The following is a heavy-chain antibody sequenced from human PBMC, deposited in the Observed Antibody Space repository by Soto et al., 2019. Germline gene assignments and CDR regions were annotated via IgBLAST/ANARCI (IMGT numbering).Heavy chain of an antibody. J-gene: IGHJ4*02. CDR3: AKWGGDISGYSYFDY. V-gene: IGHV3-23*01. D-gene: IGHD3-22*01. CDR1: GFTFSSYA. Sequence: GGSLRLSCAASGFTFSSYAMSWVRQAPGKGLEWVSAISGSGGSTYYADSVKGRFTISRDNSKNTLYLQMNSLRAEDTSVYYCAKWGGDISGYSYFDYWGQGTLVTVSS. CDR2: ISGSGGST.